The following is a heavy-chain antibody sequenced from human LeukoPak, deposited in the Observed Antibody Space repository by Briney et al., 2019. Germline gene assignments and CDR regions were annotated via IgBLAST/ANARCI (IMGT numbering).Heavy chain of an antibody. V-gene: IGHV4-39*07. CDR3: ARDGITIFGVPSWFDP. J-gene: IGHJ5*02. Sequence: PSETLSLTCTVSGGSISSSSYYWGWIRQPPGKGLEWIGSIYYSGSTYYNPSLKSRVTISVDTSKNQFSLKLSSVTAADTAVYYCARDGITIFGVPSWFDPWGQGTLVTVSS. D-gene: IGHD3-3*01. CDR1: GGSISSSSYY. CDR2: IYYSGST.